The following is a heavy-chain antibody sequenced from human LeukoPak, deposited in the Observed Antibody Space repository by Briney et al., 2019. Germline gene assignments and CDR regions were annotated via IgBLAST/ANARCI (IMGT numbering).Heavy chain of an antibody. CDR3: ARLGITIFGVVISLGGAFDI. V-gene: IGHV4-38-2*01. J-gene: IGHJ3*02. CDR2: IYHSGST. Sequence: SETLSLTCAVSGYSISSGYYWGWIWQPPGKGLEWIGSIYHSGSTYYNPSLKSRVTISVDTSKNQFSLKLSSVTAADTAVYYCARLGITIFGVVISLGGAFDIWGQGTMVTVS. D-gene: IGHD3-3*01. CDR1: GYSISSGYY.